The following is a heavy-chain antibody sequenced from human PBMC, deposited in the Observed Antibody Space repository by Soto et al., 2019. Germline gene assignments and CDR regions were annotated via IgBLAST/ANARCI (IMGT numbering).Heavy chain of an antibody. Sequence: ASETLSLTCTVSGGSISSYYWSWIRQPPGKGLEWIGYIYYSGSTNYNPSLKSRVTISVDTSKNQFSLKPSSVTAADTAVYYCARDQRYYDFWSGYYTGIEENWFDPWGQGTLVTVSS. V-gene: IGHV4-59*01. CDR1: GGSISSYY. CDR3: ARDQRYYDFWSGYYTGIEENWFDP. J-gene: IGHJ5*02. D-gene: IGHD3-3*01. CDR2: IYYSGST.